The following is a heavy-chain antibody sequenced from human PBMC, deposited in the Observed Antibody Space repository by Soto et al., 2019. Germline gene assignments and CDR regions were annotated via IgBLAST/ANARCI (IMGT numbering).Heavy chain of an antibody. V-gene: IGHV3-33*01. Sequence: PGGSLRLSCAASGFTFSSYGMHWVRQAPGKGLEWVAVIWYDGSNKYYADSVKGRFTISRDNSKNTLYLQMNSLRAEDTAVYYCARDVRVRGGGLLYYYGMDVWGQGTTVTVSS. J-gene: IGHJ6*02. CDR1: GFTFSSYG. CDR2: IWYDGSNK. CDR3: ARDVRVRGGGLLYYYGMDV. D-gene: IGHD3-10*01.